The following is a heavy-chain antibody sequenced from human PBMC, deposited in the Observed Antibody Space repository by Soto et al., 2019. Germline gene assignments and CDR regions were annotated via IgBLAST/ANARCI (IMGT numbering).Heavy chain of an antibody. CDR3: ARDEHIGVVTESGLGSQH. CDR1: GGTFSSYA. D-gene: IGHD2-21*02. V-gene: IGHV1-69*12. J-gene: IGHJ1*01. CDR2: IIPIFGTA. Sequence: QVQLVQSGAEVKKPGSSVKVSCKASGGTFSSYAISWVRQAPGQGLEWMGGIIPIFGTANYAQKFQGRVTITADESTSTAYMELSSLRSEDTAVYYCARDEHIGVVTESGLGSQHWGQGTLVTVSS.